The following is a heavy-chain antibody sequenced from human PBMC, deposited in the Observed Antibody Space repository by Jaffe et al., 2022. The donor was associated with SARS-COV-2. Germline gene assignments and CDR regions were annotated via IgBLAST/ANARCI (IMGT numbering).Heavy chain of an antibody. D-gene: IGHD3-22*01. CDR2: ISYDGSNK. CDR3: AKSRDMIVLTPPDY. J-gene: IGHJ4*02. V-gene: IGHV3-30*18. Sequence: QVQLVESGGGVVQPGRSLRLSCAASGFTFSSYGMHWVRQAPGKGLEWVAVISYDGSNKYYADSVKGRFTISRDNSKNTLYLQMNSLRAEDTAVYYCAKSRDMIVLTPPDYWGQGTLVTVSS. CDR1: GFTFSSYG.